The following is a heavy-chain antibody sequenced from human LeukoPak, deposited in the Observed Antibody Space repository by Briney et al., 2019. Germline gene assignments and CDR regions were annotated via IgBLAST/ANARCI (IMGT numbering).Heavy chain of an antibody. V-gene: IGHV3-30*03. J-gene: IGHJ4*02. Sequence: GGSLRLSCAASGFSFNTYEMNWVRQAPGKGLEWVAVISSDGRDKHHAESVKGRFTISRDNSKNTLYLQTNSLRAEDTAVYYCARDLRRIAAYYFDFWGQGTLVTVSS. CDR3: ARDLRRIAAYYFDF. CDR2: ISSDGRDK. D-gene: IGHD6-25*01. CDR1: GFSFNTYE.